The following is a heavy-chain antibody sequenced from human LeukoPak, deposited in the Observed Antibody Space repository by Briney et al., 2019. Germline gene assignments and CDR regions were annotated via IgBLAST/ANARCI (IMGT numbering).Heavy chain of an antibody. Sequence: SETLSLTCTVSGGPISRYYWSWIRQPPGQTLEWLGYIYSSGSTNYNTSLQSRVTMSEDTSMNQFSLRLSSVTAADTAVYYCARFTYTTRPSDVWGKGTTVTVSS. CDR2: IYSSGST. D-gene: IGHD3-16*01. J-gene: IGHJ6*04. CDR1: GGPISRYY. CDR3: ARFTYTTRPSDV. V-gene: IGHV4-4*09.